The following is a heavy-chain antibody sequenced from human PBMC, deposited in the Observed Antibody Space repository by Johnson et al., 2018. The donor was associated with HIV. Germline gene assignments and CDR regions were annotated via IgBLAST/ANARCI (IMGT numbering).Heavy chain of an antibody. V-gene: IGHV3-13*01. CDR1: GFTFSSYA. D-gene: IGHD3-16*01. J-gene: IGHJ3*02. Sequence: VQLVESGGGVVQPGRSLRLSCAASGFTFSSYAMHWVRQPTGKGLEWVSGLGTAGDTYYAGSLKGRFTISREDAKNSLYLQMNSLRAEDTAVYYCAISIPRPGWGDAFDIWGQGTMVTVSS. CDR3: AISIPRPGWGDAFDI. CDR2: LGTAGDT.